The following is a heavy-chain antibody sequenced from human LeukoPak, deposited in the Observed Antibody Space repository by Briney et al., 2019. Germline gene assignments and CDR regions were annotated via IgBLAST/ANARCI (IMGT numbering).Heavy chain of an antibody. D-gene: IGHD6-13*01. J-gene: IGHJ4*02. CDR2: SSYDGSNK. CDR1: RFTFSSYG. CDR3: AKVLDPQNAAVFPGYSSSWYLTLAY. Sequence: PGGSLRLSCAASRFTFSSYGMHWVRQAPGKGLEWVAVSSYDGSNKYYADSVKGRFTISRDNSKNTLYLQMNSLRAEDTAVYYCAKVLDPQNAAVFPGYSSSWYLTLAYWGQRTLVTVSS. V-gene: IGHV3-30*18.